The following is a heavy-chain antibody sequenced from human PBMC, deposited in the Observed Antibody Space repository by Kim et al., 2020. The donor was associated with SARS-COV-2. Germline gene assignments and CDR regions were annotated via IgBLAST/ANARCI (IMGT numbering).Heavy chain of an antibody. D-gene: IGHD2-8*01. V-gene: IGHV3-23*03. Sequence: GGSLRLSCAASGFATSTYSMNWVRQAPGKGLEWVSIIYGHGRTKYYADSVKGRFTISKDDSKNTVFLQMNSLRGDDTAIYYCAKDRVGDGVYEIDYWGQGTLVTVSS. CDR3: AKDRVGDGVYEIDY. CDR2: IYGHGRTK. CDR1: GFATSTYS. J-gene: IGHJ4*02.